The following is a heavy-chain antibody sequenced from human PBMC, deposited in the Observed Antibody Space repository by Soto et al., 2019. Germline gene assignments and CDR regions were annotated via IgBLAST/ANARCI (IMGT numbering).Heavy chain of an antibody. Sequence: QVQLVQSGAEVKKPGASVKVSCKASGYTFTSYGISWVRQAPGQGLEWMGWINAYNGNTNYAKKLQGRVTMTTDTATRTAYMELRSLRSGDTAVYYCARVLPPFDPWGHGTLVTVTS. CDR2: INAYNGNT. CDR1: GYTFTSYG. V-gene: IGHV1-18*01. CDR3: ARVLPPFDP. J-gene: IGHJ5*02.